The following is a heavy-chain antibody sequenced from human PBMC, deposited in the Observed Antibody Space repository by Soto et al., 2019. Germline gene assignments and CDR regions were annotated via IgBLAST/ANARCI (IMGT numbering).Heavy chain of an antibody. J-gene: IGHJ6*02. V-gene: IGHV3-30-3*01. D-gene: IGHD3-22*01. Sequence: PGGSLRLSCAASGFTFSSYAMHWVRQAPGKGLEWVAVISYDGSNKYYADSVEGRFTISRDNSKNTLYLQMNSLRAEDTAVYYCAREWLRGSGGMDVWGQGNTVTVSS. CDR1: GFTFSSYA. CDR3: AREWLRGSGGMDV. CDR2: ISYDGSNK.